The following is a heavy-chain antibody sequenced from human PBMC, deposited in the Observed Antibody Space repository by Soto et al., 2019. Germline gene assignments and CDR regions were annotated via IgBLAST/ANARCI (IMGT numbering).Heavy chain of an antibody. CDR1: GGSFSGYY. D-gene: IGHD5-12*01. CDR2: INHSGST. Sequence: SETLSLTCAVYGGSFSGYYWSWIRQPPGKGLEWIGEINHSGSTNYNPSLKSRVTISVDTSKNQFSLKLSSVTAADTAVYYCARGSSGYDFLYSYYYYGMDVWGQGTTVTVSS. J-gene: IGHJ6*02. V-gene: IGHV4-34*01. CDR3: ARGSSGYDFLYSYYYYGMDV.